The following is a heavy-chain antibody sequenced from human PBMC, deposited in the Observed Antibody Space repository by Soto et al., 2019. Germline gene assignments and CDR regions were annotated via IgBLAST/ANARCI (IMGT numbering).Heavy chain of an antibody. CDR2: ISGSGGST. V-gene: IGHV3-23*01. CDR3: AKRYCSGGSCYSCDY. Sequence: GGSLRLSCAASGFTFSSYAMSWVRQAPGKGLEWVSAISGSGGSTYYADSVKGRFTISRDNSKNTLYLQMNSLRAEDTAVYYCAKRYCSGGSCYSCDYWGQGTLVTVSS. J-gene: IGHJ4*02. CDR1: GFTFSSYA. D-gene: IGHD2-15*01.